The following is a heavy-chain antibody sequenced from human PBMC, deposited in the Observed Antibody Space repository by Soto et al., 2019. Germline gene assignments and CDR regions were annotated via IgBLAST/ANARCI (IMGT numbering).Heavy chain of an antibody. Sequence: QVQLVQSGAEVKKPGSSVKVSCKASGGTFSSYAISWVQQAPGQGLEWMGGIIPIFGTANYAQKFQGRVTITADESTSTAYMELSSLRSEDTAVYYCASRRAYCGGDCYSVWFDPWGQGTLVTVSS. D-gene: IGHD2-21*02. CDR2: IIPIFGTA. J-gene: IGHJ5*02. CDR1: GGTFSSYA. CDR3: ASRRAYCGGDCYSVWFDP. V-gene: IGHV1-69*01.